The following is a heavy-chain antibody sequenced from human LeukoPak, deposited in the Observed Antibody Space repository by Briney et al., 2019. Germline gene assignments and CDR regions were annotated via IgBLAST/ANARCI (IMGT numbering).Heavy chain of an antibody. V-gene: IGHV3-7*01. CDR2: INQEGSGK. CDR1: GFSFSSFW. J-gene: IGHJ4*02. Sequence: PGGSLRLSCVASGFSFSSFWMTWVRQAPGKGLEWVANINQEGSGKNYADSVKGRFIISRDNAKNSVYLQLNSLTAEDTAVYYCARDGGVTGYDLLDYWGQGTLVTVSS. D-gene: IGHD5-12*01. CDR3: ARDGGVTGYDLLDY.